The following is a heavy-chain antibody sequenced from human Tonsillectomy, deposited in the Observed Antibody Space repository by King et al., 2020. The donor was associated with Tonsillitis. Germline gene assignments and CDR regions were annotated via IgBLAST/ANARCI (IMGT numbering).Heavy chain of an antibody. CDR2: IKQDGSEK. Sequence: DVQLVESGGGLVQPGGSLRLSCAASGFTFSSYWMSWVRQAPGKGLEWVANIKQDGSEKYYVDSVKGRFTISRDNAKNSLYLQMNSLRAEDTAVYYCARDQPTIAEAGTVFDYWGQGTLVTVSS. CDR3: ARDQPTIAEAGTVFDY. D-gene: IGHD6-13*01. CDR1: GFTFSSYW. J-gene: IGHJ4*02. V-gene: IGHV3-7*03.